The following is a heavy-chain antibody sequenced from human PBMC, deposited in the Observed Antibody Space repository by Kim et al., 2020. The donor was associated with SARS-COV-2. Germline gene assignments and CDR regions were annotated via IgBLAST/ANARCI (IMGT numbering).Heavy chain of an antibody. J-gene: IGHJ6*04. D-gene: IGHD3-3*01. CDR2: ISGSGGST. Sequence: GGSLRLSCAASGFTFSSYAMSWVRQAPGKGLEWVSAISGSGGSTYYADSVKGRFTISRDNSKNTLYLQMNSLRAEDTAVYYCAKDRVITIFGVPKPQDVWGKGTTVPVSS. V-gene: IGHV3-23*01. CDR3: AKDRVITIFGVPKPQDV. CDR1: GFTFSSYA.